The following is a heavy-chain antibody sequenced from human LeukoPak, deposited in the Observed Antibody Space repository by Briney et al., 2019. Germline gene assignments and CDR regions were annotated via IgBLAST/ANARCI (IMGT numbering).Heavy chain of an antibody. D-gene: IGHD3-3*01. V-gene: IGHV4-61*02. Sequence: SETLSLTCTVSGGSISSGSYYWSWIRQPAGKGLEWIGRIYTSGSTDYNPSLKSRVTISVDTSKNQFSLKLSSVTAADTAVYYCARVPNYDFWSGYYEDAFDIWGQGTMVTVSS. CDR1: GGSISSGSYY. CDR3: ARVPNYDFWSGYYEDAFDI. J-gene: IGHJ3*02. CDR2: IYTSGST.